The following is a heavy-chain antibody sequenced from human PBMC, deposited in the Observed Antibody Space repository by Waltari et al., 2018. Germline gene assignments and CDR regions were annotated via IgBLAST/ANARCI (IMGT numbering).Heavy chain of an antibody. V-gene: IGHV3-9*01. J-gene: IGHJ4*02. Sequence: VKLAESGGKLGQPGRSLRLSGSASGLPFDAYAMHWVRTAPVKGLEWVSDMTWNSGNIGYADSVKGRFTISRDNAKKSRFLQMNGLTTEDTALYFCVKGHSGSYGLDFWGQGTLVTVSS. CDR2: MTWNSGNI. CDR1: GLPFDAYA. D-gene: IGHD1-26*01. CDR3: VKGHSGSYGLDF.